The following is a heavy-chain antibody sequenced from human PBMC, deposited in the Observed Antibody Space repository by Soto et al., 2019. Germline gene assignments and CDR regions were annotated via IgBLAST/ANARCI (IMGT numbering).Heavy chain of an antibody. J-gene: IGHJ4*02. V-gene: IGHV5-10-1*03. CDR2: IDPSDSYT. CDR1: GYSFTSYW. Sequence: EVQLVQSGAEVKKPGESLRISCKGSGYSFTSYWISWVRQMPGKGLEWMGRIDPSDSYTNYSPSFQGHVTISAGKSISTAYLQWSSLKASDTAMYYCARMGSHYYDSSGYYPGYWGQGTLVTVSS. D-gene: IGHD3-22*01. CDR3: ARMGSHYYDSSGYYPGY.